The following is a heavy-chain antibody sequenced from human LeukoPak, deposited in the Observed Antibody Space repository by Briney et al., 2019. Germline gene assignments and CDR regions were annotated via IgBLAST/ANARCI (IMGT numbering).Heavy chain of an antibody. CDR1: GFTFSDYY. CDR2: ISSSSTST. Sequence: GRSLRLSCAASGFTFSDYYMSWIRQAPGKGLEWISYISSSSTSTNYADSEKGRFTISRDNAKNSLYLQMNSLRAEDTAVYYCAKANGYYFDCWGQGTLVTVSS. D-gene: IGHD2-8*01. J-gene: IGHJ4*02. CDR3: AKANGYYFDC. V-gene: IGHV3-11*05.